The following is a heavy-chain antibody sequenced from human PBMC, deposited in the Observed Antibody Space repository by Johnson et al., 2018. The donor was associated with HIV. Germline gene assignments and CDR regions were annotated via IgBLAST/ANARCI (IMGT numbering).Heavy chain of an antibody. V-gene: IGHV3-33*08. CDR2: IWYDGSNK. CDR1: GFTFSSYA. Sequence: QVQLVESGGGVVQPGRSLRLSCAASGFTFSSYAMSWVRQAPGKGLEWVAVIWYDGSNKYYADSVKGRFTISRENAKNSVYLQMNSLRAEDTALYYCARDRRYYGSGSYGGAFDIWGQGTVVTVSS. J-gene: IGHJ3*02. CDR3: ARDRRYYGSGSYGGAFDI. D-gene: IGHD3-10*01.